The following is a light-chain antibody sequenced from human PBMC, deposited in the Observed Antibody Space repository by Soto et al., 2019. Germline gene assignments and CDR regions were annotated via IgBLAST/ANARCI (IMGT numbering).Light chain of an antibody. CDR3: QLWDISRPV. CDR1: NIGSKS. Sequence: SYELTQPPSVSVAPGQTATITCGGNNIGSKSVHWYQQKPGQAPVLVVYDDSVRPSGIPDRFSASNSGNTATLTISRVEAGDEADYYCQLWDISRPVFGGGTKLTVL. CDR2: DDS. J-gene: IGLJ2*01. V-gene: IGLV3-21*02.